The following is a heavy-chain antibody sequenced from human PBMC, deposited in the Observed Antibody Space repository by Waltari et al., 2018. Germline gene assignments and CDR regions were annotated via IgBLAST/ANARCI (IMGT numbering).Heavy chain of an antibody. J-gene: IGHJ6*03. CDR2: ISSSSSYI. Sequence: EVQLVESGGGLVKPGGSLRLSCAASGFTFSSYSMNWVRQAPGKGLEWVSSISSSSSYIYYADSVKGRFTISRDNAKNSLYLQMNSLRAEDTAVYYCARELQGPGYYYMDVWGKGTTVTVSS. V-gene: IGHV3-21*01. CDR1: GFTFSSYS. D-gene: IGHD4-4*01. CDR3: ARELQGPGYYYMDV.